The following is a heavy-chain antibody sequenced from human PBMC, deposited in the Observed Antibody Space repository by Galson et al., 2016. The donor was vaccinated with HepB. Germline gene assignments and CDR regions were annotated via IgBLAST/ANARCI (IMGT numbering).Heavy chain of an antibody. Sequence: SLRLSCAASGFPFTTSALNWVRQAPGKGLQWVSFISGSGTTTFYTDSVKGRFTISRDNSKNMLYLKMDSLRAEDPAVYSCAKPRRYNHDALHIWGQGTMVTVSS. CDR1: GFPFTTSA. D-gene: IGHD5-18*01. V-gene: IGHV3-23*01. CDR3: AKPRRYNHDALHI. CDR2: ISGSGTTT. J-gene: IGHJ3*02.